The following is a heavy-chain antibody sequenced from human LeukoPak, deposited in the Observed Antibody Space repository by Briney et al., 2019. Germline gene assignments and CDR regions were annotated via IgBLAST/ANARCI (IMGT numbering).Heavy chain of an antibody. CDR1: GGSVSGGNFY. D-gene: IGHD4-23*01. V-gene: IGHV4-61*02. CDR2: IHTSGNT. CDR3: ARDRGGDGFDI. J-gene: IGHJ3*02. Sequence: SQTLSLTCTVSGGSVSGGNFYWTWIRQPAGNQLEWIGRIHTSGNTNHNPSLWSRVTISTDTSKNQFSLTLNFVTAADTAVYYCARDRGGDGFDIWGQGTTVTVSS.